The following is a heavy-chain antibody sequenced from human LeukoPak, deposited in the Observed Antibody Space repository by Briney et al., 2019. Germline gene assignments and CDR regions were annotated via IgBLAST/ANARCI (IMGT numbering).Heavy chain of an antibody. CDR3: VREVVATAGYDY. V-gene: IGHV4-59*01. Sequence: PSETLSLTCTVPGDSISGYYWSWSRQPPGKGLEWIGYIYYSGSTSYNPSLKSRVTISMATSKNQFSLKLISVTAADTAVYYCVREVVATAGYDYWGQGTLVTVSS. J-gene: IGHJ4*02. D-gene: IGHD2-21*01. CDR2: IYYSGST. CDR1: GDSISGYY.